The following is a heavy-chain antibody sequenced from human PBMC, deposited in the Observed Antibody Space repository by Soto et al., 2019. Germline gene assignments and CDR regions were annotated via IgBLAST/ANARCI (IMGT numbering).Heavy chain of an antibody. V-gene: IGHV4-59*01. CDR2: IYYSGST. J-gene: IGHJ4*01. CDR1: GGSISSYY. CDR3: ASDRQAIRLDH. Sequence: PSATLSLTCSVSGGSISSYYWSWIRQPPGKGLEWIGYIYYSGSTNYNPSLKSRVTISVDTSKNQFSLKLSSVTAADTAVYSCASDRQAIRLDHWGQGSPVTLAS.